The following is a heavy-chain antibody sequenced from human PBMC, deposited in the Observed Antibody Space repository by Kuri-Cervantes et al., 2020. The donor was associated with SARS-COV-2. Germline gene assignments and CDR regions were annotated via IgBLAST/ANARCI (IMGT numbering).Heavy chain of an antibody. J-gene: IGHJ2*01. V-gene: IGHV3-7*04. CDR2: IKQDGSEE. CDR3: ARDLDGYYYARSGYYFGRAPPKHWHLDL. Sequence: GGSLRLSCAASGFTFSNYWMSWVRQSPGKGLEWVANIKQDGSEEYYVDSVKGRFITSRDNAKNSLYLQMNSLRAEDTAVYYCARDLDGYYYARSGYYFGRAPPKHWHLDLWGRGTLVTVSS. CDR1: GFTFSNYW. D-gene: IGHD3-22*01.